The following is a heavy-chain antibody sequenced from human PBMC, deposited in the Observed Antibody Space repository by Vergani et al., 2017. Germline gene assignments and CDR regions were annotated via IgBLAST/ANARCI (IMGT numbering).Heavy chain of an antibody. D-gene: IGHD3-3*01. CDR1: GFTFSSYA. J-gene: IGHJ6*02. CDR2: ISYDGSNK. V-gene: IGHV3-30-3*01. CDR3: ARDSMEWLSMRYYYYGMDV. Sequence: QVQLVESGGGVVQPGRSLRLSCAASGFTFSSYAMHWVRQAPGKGLEWVAVISYDGSNKYYADSVKGRFTISRDNSKNTLYLQMNSLRAEDTAVYYCARDSMEWLSMRYYYYGMDVWGQGTTVTVSS.